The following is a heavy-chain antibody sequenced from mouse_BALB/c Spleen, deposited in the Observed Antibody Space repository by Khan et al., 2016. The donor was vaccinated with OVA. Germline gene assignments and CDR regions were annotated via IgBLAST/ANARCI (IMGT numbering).Heavy chain of an antibody. D-gene: IGHD2-2*01. Sequence: VQLKESGPELMRPGASVKISCKASGYSFTTYYIHWVKQSHGKSLEWIGYIDPFNGVTSHNQKFKGKATLTVDKSSSTAYMHLSSLTSEDSAVYYCARHGYVAWFAYWGQGTLVTVSA. V-gene: IGHV1S135*01. CDR1: GYSFTTYY. CDR2: IDPFNGVT. J-gene: IGHJ3*01. CDR3: ARHGYVAWFAY.